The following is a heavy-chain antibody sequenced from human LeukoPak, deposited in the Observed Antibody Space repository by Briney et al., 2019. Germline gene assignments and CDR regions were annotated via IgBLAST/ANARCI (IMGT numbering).Heavy chain of an antibody. CDR1: GFTFSSYW. V-gene: IGHV3-7*01. J-gene: IGHJ4*02. D-gene: IGHD1-26*01. CDR3: TRDTGGSGSYPDY. CDR2: IKQDGSER. Sequence: GGSLRLSCAASGFTFSSYWMTWVRQTPGKGLERVANIKQDGSERYFWDSVRDRFTISRDNAKNSLSLQMNSLRAEDTGVYYCTRDTGGSGSYPDYWGQGTLVTVSS.